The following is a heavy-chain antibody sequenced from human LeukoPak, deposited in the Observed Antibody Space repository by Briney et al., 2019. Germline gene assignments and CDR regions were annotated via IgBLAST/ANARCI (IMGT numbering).Heavy chain of an antibody. D-gene: IGHD2-2*01. J-gene: IGHJ5*02. V-gene: IGHV1-46*01. CDR2: INPSGGST. CDR3: ARDPTCRLGIVVVPAAINNWFDP. CDR1: GYTFTSYY. Sequence: ASVKVSCKASGYTFTSYYMHWVQQAPGQGLEWMGIINPSGGSTSYAQKFQGRVTMTRDTSTSTVYMELSSLRSEDTAVYYCARDPTCRLGIVVVPAAINNWFDPWGQGTLVTVSS.